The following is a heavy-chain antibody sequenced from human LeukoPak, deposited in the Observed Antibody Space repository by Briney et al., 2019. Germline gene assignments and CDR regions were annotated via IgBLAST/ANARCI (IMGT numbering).Heavy chain of an antibody. CDR3: ARGYSSGWLVY. V-gene: IGHV1-3*01. CDR1: GYTFTSYA. CDR2: INAGNGNT. J-gene: IGHJ4*02. D-gene: IGHD6-19*01. Sequence: ASVKVSCKASGYTFTSYAMHWVCQAPGQRLEWMGWINAGNGNTKYSQKFRGRVTITRDTSASTAYMELSSLRSEDTAVYYCARGYSSGWLVYWGQGTLVTVSS.